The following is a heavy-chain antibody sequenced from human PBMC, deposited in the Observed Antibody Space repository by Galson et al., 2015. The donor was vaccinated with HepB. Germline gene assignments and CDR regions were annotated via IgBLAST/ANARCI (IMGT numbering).Heavy chain of an antibody. Sequence: SVKVSCKASGYIFTNYGISWVRQAPGQGLEWMGWISAYNGNTNYAQKFQGRVNMTTDTSTSTAYMELRSLRSDDTAVYYCVRAHRSGSRWFDPWGQGTLVTVSS. CDR2: ISAYNGNT. V-gene: IGHV1-18*04. CDR1: GYIFTNYG. D-gene: IGHD6-19*01. J-gene: IGHJ5*02. CDR3: VRAHRSGSRWFDP.